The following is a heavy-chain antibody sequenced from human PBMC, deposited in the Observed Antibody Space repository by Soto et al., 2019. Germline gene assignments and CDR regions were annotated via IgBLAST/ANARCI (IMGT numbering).Heavy chain of an antibody. CDR3: AREGGGIIGDFWSGHSLPFDY. V-gene: IGHV4-39*02. CDR1: GGSISSSSYY. Sequence: SETLSLTCTVSGGSISSSSYYWCWIRQPPGKGLEWIGSIYYSGSTYYNPSLKSRVTISVDTSKNQFSLKLSSVTAADTAVYYCAREGGGIIGDFWSGHSLPFDYWGQGTLVTVSS. CDR2: IYYSGST. D-gene: IGHD3-3*01. J-gene: IGHJ4*02.